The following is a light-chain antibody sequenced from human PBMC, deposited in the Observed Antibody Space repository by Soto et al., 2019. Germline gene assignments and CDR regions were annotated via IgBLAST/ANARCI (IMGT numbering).Light chain of an antibody. Sequence: SGLTQPPSAAGSPGQTGTISCTGTKNDIGVYDFVSWYQHHPGKAPRLIIYEVVQRPSGVPDRFSGSKSGNTASLTVSGLQAADEADYFCKSYAGSNTYVFGSGTKVTVL. CDR2: EVV. V-gene: IGLV2-8*01. CDR3: KSYAGSNTYV. J-gene: IGLJ1*01. CDR1: KNDIGVYDF.